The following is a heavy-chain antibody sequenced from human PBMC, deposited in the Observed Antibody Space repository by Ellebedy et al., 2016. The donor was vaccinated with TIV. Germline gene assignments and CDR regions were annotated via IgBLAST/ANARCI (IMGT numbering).Heavy chain of an antibody. CDR3: AKAGGDYGSGSIL. CDR2: IRFDGSNK. D-gene: IGHD3-10*01. Sequence: GESLKISCAASGFTFRNYGMHWVRQAPGKGLEWVAFIRFDGSNKDYGDSVKGRFTISRDNSKNTVFLQMNSLRSEDTAVYYCAKAGGDYGSGSILWGQGTLVTVSS. V-gene: IGHV3-30*02. J-gene: IGHJ4*02. CDR1: GFTFRNYG.